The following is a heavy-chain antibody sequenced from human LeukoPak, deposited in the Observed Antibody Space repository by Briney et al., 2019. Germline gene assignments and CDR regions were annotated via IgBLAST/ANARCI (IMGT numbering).Heavy chain of an antibody. V-gene: IGHV1-2*02. CDR2: INPNSGGT. J-gene: IGHJ4*02. CDR1: GYTFTGYY. D-gene: IGHD3-22*01. CDR3: ARGGDYYDSSGSPDY. Sequence: GASVKVSCKASGYTFTGYYMHWVRQAPRQGLEWMGWINPNSGGTNYAQKFQGRVTMTRDTSISTAYMELSRLRSDDTAVYYCARGGDYYDSSGSPDYWGQGTLVTVSS.